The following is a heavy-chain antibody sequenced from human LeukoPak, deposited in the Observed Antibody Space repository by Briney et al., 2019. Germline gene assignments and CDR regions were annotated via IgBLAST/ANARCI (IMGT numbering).Heavy chain of an antibody. V-gene: IGHV3-21*01. D-gene: IGHD2-15*01. CDR1: GFTFSSYS. CDR3: ARGPLSRDVIAFDI. CDR2: ISSSSSYI. Sequence: GGSLRLSCAASGFTFSSYSMNWVRQAPGKGLEWVSSISSSSSYIYYADSVKGRFTISRDNAKNSLYLQMNSLRAEDTAVYYCARGPLSRDVIAFDIWGQGTMVTVSS. J-gene: IGHJ3*02.